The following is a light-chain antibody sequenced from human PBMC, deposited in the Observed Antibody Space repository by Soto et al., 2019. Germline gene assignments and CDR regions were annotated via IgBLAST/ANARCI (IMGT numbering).Light chain of an antibody. CDR2: GAS. Sequence: TVLTQSPGTLSVSPGERASLSCRASQSVSINLAWYQQKPGQAPRLLIYGASTRATGIPARFSGSGSETDFTLTISSLEPEDFAVYYCQQRSKWPLTFGGGTKV. CDR1: QSVSIN. V-gene: IGKV3-11*01. J-gene: IGKJ4*01. CDR3: QQRSKWPLT.